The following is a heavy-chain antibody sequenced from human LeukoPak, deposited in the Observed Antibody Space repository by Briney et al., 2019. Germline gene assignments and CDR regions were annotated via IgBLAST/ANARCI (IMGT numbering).Heavy chain of an antibody. CDR3: ARDRSIAAAGPTVGDY. CDR1: GYTFTSYG. Sequence: ASVKVSCKASGYTFTSYGISWVRQAPGQGLEWMGWISAYNGNTNYAQKLQGRVTMTTDISTSTAYMELRSLRSDDTAVYYCARDRSIAAAGPTVGDYWGQGTLVTVSS. J-gene: IGHJ4*02. D-gene: IGHD6-13*01. CDR2: ISAYNGNT. V-gene: IGHV1-18*01.